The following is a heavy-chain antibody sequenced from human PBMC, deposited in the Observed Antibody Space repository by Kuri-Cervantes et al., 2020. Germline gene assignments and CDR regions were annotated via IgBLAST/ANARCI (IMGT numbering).Heavy chain of an antibody. CDR2: ISSSGSTI. CDR3: AKASESSGSYQTTLDY. Sequence: GGSLRLSCAASGFTFSSYEMNWVRQAPGKGLEWVSYISSSGSTIYYADSVKGRFTISRDNAKNSLYLQMNSLRAEDTAVYYCAKASESSGSYQTTLDYWGQGTLVTVSS. CDR1: GFTFSSYE. V-gene: IGHV3-48*03. D-gene: IGHD1-26*01. J-gene: IGHJ4*02.